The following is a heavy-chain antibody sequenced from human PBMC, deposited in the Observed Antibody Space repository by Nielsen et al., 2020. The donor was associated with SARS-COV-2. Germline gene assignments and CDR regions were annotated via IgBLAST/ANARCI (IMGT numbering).Heavy chain of an antibody. CDR1: GFSLSTSGVG. D-gene: IGHD2-15*01. J-gene: IGHJ6*03. V-gene: IGHV2-5*01. CDR2: TYWNDDT. Sequence: SGPTLVKPTQTLTLTCTFSGFSLSTSGVGVGWIRQPPGKALQWLALTYWNDDTRYSPSLKTRLTINKDTSKNQVVLTMTNMDPVDTATYYCARSLAVVANMDVWGKGTTVTVSS. CDR3: ARSLAVVANMDV.